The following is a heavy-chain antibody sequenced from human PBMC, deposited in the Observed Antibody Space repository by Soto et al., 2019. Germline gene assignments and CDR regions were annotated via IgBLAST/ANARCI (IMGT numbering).Heavy chain of an antibody. V-gene: IGHV3-23*01. CDR2: ISGSGGRS. Sequence: EVQLLDSGGGLVQPGGSLRLSCAASGFTFSNYAMTWVRQGPGKGLEWVSGISGSGGRSYYADSVNGRFTISRDNSKSTLYLQMTSLRAEDTAVYYCAKAYFVWSSEQPYYFDYWGQGTLVTVSS. CDR3: AKAYFVWSSEQPYYFDY. J-gene: IGHJ4*02. CDR1: GFTFSNYA. D-gene: IGHD3-16*01.